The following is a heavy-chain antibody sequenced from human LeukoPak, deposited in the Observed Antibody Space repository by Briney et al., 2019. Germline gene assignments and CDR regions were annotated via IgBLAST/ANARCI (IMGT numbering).Heavy chain of an antibody. Sequence: ETLSLTCAVYGGSFSGYYWSWVRQAPGKGLEWVSVIYSGGITYYADSVKGRFTFSRDNSKNTLYLQMNSLRAEDTAVYYCAREWARWGQGTLVTVSS. CDR1: GGSFSGYY. CDR3: AREWAR. D-gene: IGHD1-26*01. V-gene: IGHV3-66*01. CDR2: IYSGGIT. J-gene: IGHJ4*02.